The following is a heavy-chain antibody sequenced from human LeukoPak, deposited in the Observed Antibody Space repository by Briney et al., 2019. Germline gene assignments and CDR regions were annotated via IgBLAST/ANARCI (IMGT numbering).Heavy chain of an antibody. Sequence: GGSLRLSCAASGFTVSSNYMSWVRQAPGKGLEWVSVIYSGGSTYYADSVKGRFTISRDNSKNTLYLQMNSLRAEDTVVYYCARTIPDYYDSSGYSFDYWGQGTLVTVSS. CDR2: IYSGGST. V-gene: IGHV3-53*01. J-gene: IGHJ4*02. CDR1: GFTVSSNY. D-gene: IGHD3-22*01. CDR3: ARTIPDYYDSSGYSFDY.